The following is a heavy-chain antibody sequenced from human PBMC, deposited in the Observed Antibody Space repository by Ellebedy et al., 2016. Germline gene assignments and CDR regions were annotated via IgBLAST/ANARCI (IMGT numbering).Heavy chain of an antibody. Sequence: ASVKVSXXASGGTFSSYAISWVRQAPGQGLEWMGWISAYNGNTNYAQKLQGRVTMTTDTSTSTAYMELRSLRSDDTAVYYCARDSSMIVVEGTFADYWGQGTLVTVSS. J-gene: IGHJ4*02. CDR2: ISAYNGNT. CDR1: GGTFSSYA. CDR3: ARDSSMIVVEGTFADY. V-gene: IGHV1-18*01. D-gene: IGHD3-22*01.